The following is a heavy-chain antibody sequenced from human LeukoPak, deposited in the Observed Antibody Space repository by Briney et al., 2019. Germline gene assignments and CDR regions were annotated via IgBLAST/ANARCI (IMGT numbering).Heavy chain of an antibody. CDR1: GGSISSYY. V-gene: IGHV4-59*08. J-gene: IGHJ3*02. Sequence: SETLSLTCTVSGGSISSYYWSWIRQPPGKGLEWIGYIYYSGSTNYNPSLKSRVTISVDTSKNQFSLKLSSVIAADTTVYYCAIPDNDSSGYYSTQSHAFDIWGQGTMVTVSS. CDR2: IYYSGST. D-gene: IGHD3-22*01. CDR3: AIPDNDSSGYYSTQSHAFDI.